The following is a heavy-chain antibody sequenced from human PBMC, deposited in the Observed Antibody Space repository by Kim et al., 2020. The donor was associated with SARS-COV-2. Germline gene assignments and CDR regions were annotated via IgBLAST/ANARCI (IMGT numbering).Heavy chain of an antibody. CDR1: GFTFSSYS. D-gene: IGHD3-16*02. Sequence: GGSLRLSCAASGFTFSSYSMNWVRQAPGKGLEWVSSISSSSSYIYYADSVKGRFTISRDNAKNSLYLQMNSLRAEDTAVYYCARGGGYDYVWGSYRYPYWGQGTLVTVSS. CDR2: ISSSSSYI. V-gene: IGHV3-21*01. J-gene: IGHJ4*02. CDR3: ARGGGYDYVWGSYRYPY.